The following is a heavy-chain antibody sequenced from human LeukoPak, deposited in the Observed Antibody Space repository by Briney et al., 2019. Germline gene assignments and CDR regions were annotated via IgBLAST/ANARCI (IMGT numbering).Heavy chain of an antibody. CDR1: GYTFTGYY. CDR3: ARDYYDSSGYYLTYYFDY. Sequence: ASVKVSCKASGYTFTGYYIHWVRQAPGQGLEWMGRINPNSGGTNYAQKFQGRVTMTRDTSISTAYMELSRLRSDDTAVYYCARDYYDSSGYYLTYYFDYWGQGTLVTVSS. CDR2: INPNSGGT. V-gene: IGHV1-2*06. J-gene: IGHJ4*02. D-gene: IGHD3-22*01.